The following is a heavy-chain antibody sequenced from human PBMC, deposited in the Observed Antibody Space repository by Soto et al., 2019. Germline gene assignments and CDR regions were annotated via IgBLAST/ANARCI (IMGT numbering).Heavy chain of an antibody. CDR1: GGTFSSYA. Sequence: QVQLVQSGAEVKKPGSSVKVSCKASGGTFSSYAISWVRQAPGQGLEWMGGIIPIFGTANYAQKFQGRVTITADKSTSTAYVELSSLRSEDTAVYYCARLAGSHYYGSDKADYWGQGTLVTVSS. D-gene: IGHD3-10*01. V-gene: IGHV1-69*06. J-gene: IGHJ4*02. CDR2: IIPIFGTA. CDR3: ARLAGSHYYGSDKADY.